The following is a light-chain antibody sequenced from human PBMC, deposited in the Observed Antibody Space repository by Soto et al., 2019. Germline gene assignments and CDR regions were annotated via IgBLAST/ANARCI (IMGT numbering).Light chain of an antibody. V-gene: IGKV2-28*01. Sequence: DVVMTQTPLSLSVAPGQPASISCKSSHSLLHITGETFLFWYLQKPGQSPQLLFYLTSVRASGVPHRFSGSGSGTDFTLYISRVEAEDVGVYYCMQALETPLTFGQGTRLEIK. CDR2: LTS. J-gene: IGKJ5*01. CDR1: HSLLHITGETF. CDR3: MQALETPLT.